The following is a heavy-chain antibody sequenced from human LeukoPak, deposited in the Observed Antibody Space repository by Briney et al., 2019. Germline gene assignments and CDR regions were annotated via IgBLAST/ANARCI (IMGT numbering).Heavy chain of an antibody. CDR1: GFTFSSYW. D-gene: IGHD5-12*01. CDR2: IKQDGSEK. Sequence: GGSLRLSCAASGFTFSSYWMSWVRQAPGKGLERVANIKQDGSEKYYVDSVKGRFTISRDNAKTSLYLQMNSLRAEDTAVYYCAREVATDDAFDIWGQGTMVTVSS. V-gene: IGHV3-7*01. J-gene: IGHJ3*02. CDR3: AREVATDDAFDI.